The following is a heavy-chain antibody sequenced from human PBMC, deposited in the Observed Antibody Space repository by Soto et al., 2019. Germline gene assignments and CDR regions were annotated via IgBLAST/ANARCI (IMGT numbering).Heavy chain of an antibody. Sequence: QVQLQQWGAGLLKPSETLSLTCAVYGGSFSGYYWSWIRQPPGKGLEWIGEINHSGSTNYNPSLKSRVTISVDTSKNQFSLKLSSVTAADTAVYYCARGRAYILTGYYNHFDYWGQGTLVTVSS. CDR2: INHSGST. V-gene: IGHV4-34*01. CDR3: ARGRAYILTGYYNHFDY. D-gene: IGHD3-9*01. J-gene: IGHJ4*02. CDR1: GGSFSGYY.